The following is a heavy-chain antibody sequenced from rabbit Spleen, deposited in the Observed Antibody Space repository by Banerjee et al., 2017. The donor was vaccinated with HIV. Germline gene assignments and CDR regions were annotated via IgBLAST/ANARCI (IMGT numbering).Heavy chain of an antibody. J-gene: IGHJ4*01. Sequence: QLKETGGGLVQPGGSLTLSCKASGFDFSGYYMNWVRQAPGKGLEWIGTIITPGRSAYYANWVKGRFTISNDNAQNTVDLQMNSLTAADTATYFCARDGAGGSYFALWGPGTLVTVS. CDR3: ARDGAGGSYFAL. V-gene: IGHV1S7*01. CDR1: GFDFSGYY. CDR2: IITPGRSA. D-gene: IGHD8-1*01.